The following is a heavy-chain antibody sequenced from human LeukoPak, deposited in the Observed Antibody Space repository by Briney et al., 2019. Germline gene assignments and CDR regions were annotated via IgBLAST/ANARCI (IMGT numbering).Heavy chain of an antibody. CDR2: ISYDGNNR. V-gene: IGHV3-30-3*01. D-gene: IGHD3-22*01. J-gene: IGHJ4*02. CDR3: ARASIYYDSRVPFDY. Sequence: GGSLRLSCAASGFTFSTYTIRWVRQAPGKGLEGVAVISYDGNNRYYADSVKGRFTMSRDNSRNTLYLQMNSLRAEDTAVYYFARASIYYDSRVPFDYWGQGTLVTVSS. CDR1: GFTFSTYT.